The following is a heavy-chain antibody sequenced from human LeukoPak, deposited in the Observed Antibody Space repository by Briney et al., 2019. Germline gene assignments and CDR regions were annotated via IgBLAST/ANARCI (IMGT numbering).Heavy chain of an antibody. CDR3: AKRVGYGYGMDV. CDR2: IDRGGST. CDR1: GFTFSDYY. Sequence: GGSLRLSCAASGFTFSDYYMSWVRQAPGKGLECVSVIDRGGSTFYADSVKGRFTISRDNSKNTLYLQMNSLRVEDTAEFYCAKRVGYGYGMDVWGQGTTVTVSS. V-gene: IGHV3-53*01. J-gene: IGHJ6*02. D-gene: IGHD6-13*01.